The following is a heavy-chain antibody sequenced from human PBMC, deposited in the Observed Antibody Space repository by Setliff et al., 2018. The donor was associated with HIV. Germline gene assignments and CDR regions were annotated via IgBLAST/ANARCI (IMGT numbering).Heavy chain of an antibody. CDR2: ISHSGNT. CDR1: GGSISSNNDH. D-gene: IGHD2-2*01. V-gene: IGHV4-39*01. J-gene: IGHJ5*02. Sequence: SETLSLTCTVSGGSISSNNDHWGWIRQPPGKGLEWIGSISHSGNTYHNPSLQSRVTISLDMSKTQFSLNLSSVTAADTAVYYCARVKGVYCSSVSCYPSWFDPWGQGTLVTSPQ. CDR3: ARVKGVYCSSVSCYPSWFDP.